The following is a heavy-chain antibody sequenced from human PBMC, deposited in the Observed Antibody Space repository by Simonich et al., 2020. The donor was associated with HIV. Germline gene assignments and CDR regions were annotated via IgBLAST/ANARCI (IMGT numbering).Heavy chain of an antibody. J-gene: IGHJ4*02. V-gene: IGHV4-59*01. CDR2: IFDNGFT. Sequence: HVQLQESGPGLVTPSETLSITYTVSCGSISRYYWRWIRQTPGEVLEWIGYIFDNGFTNYNPSLKSRVTISVDPSKNQFSLKMTSVTAADTAVYYCSRAPDYVANVYFDYWGQGTLVTVSS. CDR3: SRAPDYVANVYFDY. CDR1: CGSISRYY. D-gene: IGHD4-17*01.